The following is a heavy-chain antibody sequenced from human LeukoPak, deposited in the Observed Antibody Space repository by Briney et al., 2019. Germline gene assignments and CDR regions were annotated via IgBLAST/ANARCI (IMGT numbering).Heavy chain of an antibody. CDR3: TRGSSGRRDN. CDR1: GYTFTSCD. D-gene: IGHD6-19*01. Sequence: ASVKVSCKASGYTFTSCDINWVRQATGQRLDWMGWMNPNSGNTGYGQSFQGRITMTRDISIGTAYMELSNLTSEDTAIYYCTRGSSGRRDNWGQGTLVTVSA. CDR2: MNPNSGNT. V-gene: IGHV1-8*01. J-gene: IGHJ4*02.